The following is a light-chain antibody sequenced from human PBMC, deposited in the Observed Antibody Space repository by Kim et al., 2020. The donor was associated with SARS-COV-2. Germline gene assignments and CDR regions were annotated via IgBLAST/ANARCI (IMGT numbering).Light chain of an antibody. CDR2: EVN. CDR3: SSYSDTGLL. J-gene: IGLJ2*01. V-gene: IGLV2-23*02. Sequence: QSALTQPASVSASPGQSITISCTGTYTDIGAFDLVSWYQQISGTAPKFLMFEVNKRPSGISHRFSGSKSGNTASLTISGLQAEDEANYYCSSYSDTGLLFGGGTQLTVL. CDR1: YTDIGAFDL.